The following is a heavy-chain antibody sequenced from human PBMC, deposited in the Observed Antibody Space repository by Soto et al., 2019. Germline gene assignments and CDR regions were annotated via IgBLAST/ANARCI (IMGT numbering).Heavy chain of an antibody. CDR3: ARQNTSGWY. CDR1: GYTFTNYW. V-gene: IGHV5-51*01. J-gene: IGHJ4*02. D-gene: IGHD6-19*01. Sequence: PGESLKISCKASGYTFTNYWIGWVRQMPGKGLEWMGNIYPGDSGTKYSPSFQGHVTISADKSINTAYLQWSSLRASDTATYYCARQNTSGWYWGPGTLVTVSS. CDR2: IYPGDSGT.